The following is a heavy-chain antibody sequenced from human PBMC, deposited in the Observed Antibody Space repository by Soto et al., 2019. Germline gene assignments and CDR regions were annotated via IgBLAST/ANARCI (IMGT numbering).Heavy chain of an antibody. CDR3: AKGPHTNVGWPYYFES. CDR1: GFSLANYP. J-gene: IGHJ4*02. CDR2: SSPRGDTI. V-gene: IGHV3-48*02. Sequence: VQLMESGGGLVQPGGSLRLSCVASGFSLANYPMNWVRQTPGKGLEWISYSSPRGDTIYYADSVEGRFTISRDNARNSLSLHMSSLRDEDSALYYCAKGPHTNVGWPYYFESWGQGVPVTVSS. D-gene: IGHD6-19*01.